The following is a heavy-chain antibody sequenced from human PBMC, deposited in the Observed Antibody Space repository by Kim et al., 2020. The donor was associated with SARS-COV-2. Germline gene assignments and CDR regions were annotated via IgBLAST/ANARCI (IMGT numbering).Heavy chain of an antibody. D-gene: IGHD1-1*01. CDR3: ARVERGGTVPYYYYYYMDV. CDR1: GFTFDDYG. CDR2: INWNGGST. Sequence: GGSLRLSCAASGFTFDDYGMSWVRQAPGKGLEWVSGINWNGGSTGYADSVKGRFTISRDNAKNSLYLQMNSLRAEDTALYYCARVERGGTVPYYYYYYMDVWGKGTTVTVSS. J-gene: IGHJ6*03. V-gene: IGHV3-20*04.